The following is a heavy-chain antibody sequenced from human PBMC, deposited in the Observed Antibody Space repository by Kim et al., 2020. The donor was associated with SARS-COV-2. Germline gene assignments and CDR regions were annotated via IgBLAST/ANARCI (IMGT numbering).Heavy chain of an antibody. Sequence: SETLSLTCTVSGGSISSGGYYWSWIRQHPGKGLEWIGYIYYSGSTYYNPSLKSRVTISVDTSKNQFSLKLSSVTAADTAVYYCARVDLERTFDYWGQGTLVTVSS. CDR2: IYYSGST. CDR3: ARVDLERTFDY. D-gene: IGHD1-1*01. J-gene: IGHJ4*02. CDR1: GGSISSGGYY. V-gene: IGHV4-31*03.